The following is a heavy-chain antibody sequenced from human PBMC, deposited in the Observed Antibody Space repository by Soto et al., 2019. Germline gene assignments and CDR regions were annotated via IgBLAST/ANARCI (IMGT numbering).Heavy chain of an antibody. Sequence: GTLRLSCTVSGFAFNNYGINWVRQAPGKGLEWVSSISKSDYTYYSDSVKGRFAISRDNAKSSVSLQMNTLRVEDTAVYYCAREDSIIIPAVSDFWGQGTLVTVSS. CDR1: GFAFNNYG. CDR2: ISKSDYT. V-gene: IGHV3-21*01. CDR3: AREDSIIIPAVSDF. J-gene: IGHJ4*02. D-gene: IGHD2-2*01.